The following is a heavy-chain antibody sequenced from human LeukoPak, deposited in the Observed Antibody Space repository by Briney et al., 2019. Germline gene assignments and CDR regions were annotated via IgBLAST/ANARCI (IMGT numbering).Heavy chain of an antibody. V-gene: IGHV4-39*07. Sequence: SETLSLTCTVSGGSISSSSYYWGWIRQPPGKGLEWIGSIYYSGSTNYNPSLKSRVTISVDTSKNQFSLKLSSVTAADTAVYYCARDQGFYDFWSGYRPGYMDAWGKGTTVTVSS. CDR1: GGSISSSSYY. CDR3: ARDQGFYDFWSGYRPGYMDA. CDR2: IYYSGST. J-gene: IGHJ6*03. D-gene: IGHD3-3*01.